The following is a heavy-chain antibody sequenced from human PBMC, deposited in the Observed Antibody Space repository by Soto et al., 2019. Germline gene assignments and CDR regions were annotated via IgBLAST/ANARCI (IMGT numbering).Heavy chain of an antibody. CDR2: ISSRGDRT. D-gene: IGHD5-18*01. CDR1: GFTFSRYA. Sequence: GGSLRLSCAGSGFTFSRYAMNCVRQAPGKGLEWVSIISSRGDRTSYAESVKGRFTISRDDSKNTLFLHMNSLGAEDTAVYYCAKETGYSYGFQPNALDVWGQGTTVTVSS. J-gene: IGHJ6*02. CDR3: AKETGYSYGFQPNALDV. V-gene: IGHV3-23*01.